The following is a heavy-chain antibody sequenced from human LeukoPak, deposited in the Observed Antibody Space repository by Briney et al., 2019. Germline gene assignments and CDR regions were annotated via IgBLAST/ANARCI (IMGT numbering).Heavy chain of an antibody. CDR1: GGSISSYY. CDR2: IYYSGST. D-gene: IGHD1-20*01. Sequence: SETLSLTCIVSGGSISSYYWSWIRQPPGKGLEWIGYIYYSGSTNYNPSLKSRVTISVDTSKNQFSLKLSSVTAADTAVYYCARGGNWNRPFDYWGQGTLVTVSS. J-gene: IGHJ4*02. CDR3: ARGGNWNRPFDY. V-gene: IGHV4-59*01.